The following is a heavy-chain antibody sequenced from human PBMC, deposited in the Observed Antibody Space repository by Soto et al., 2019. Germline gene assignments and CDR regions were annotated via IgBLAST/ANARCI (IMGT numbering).Heavy chain of an antibody. D-gene: IGHD6-6*01. CDR1: GYTFHTYG. CDR2: ISTYNGNT. CDR3: ARKSSSSSWFDP. J-gene: IGHJ5*02. V-gene: IGHV1-18*01. Sequence: ASVKFSCKTSGYTFHTYGVTWVRQAPGQGLEWMGWISTYNGNTNYAQNFQGRVTMTTDPSTKTAYMELRSLKSDDTAVYYCARKSSSSSWFDPWGQGTLVTVSS.